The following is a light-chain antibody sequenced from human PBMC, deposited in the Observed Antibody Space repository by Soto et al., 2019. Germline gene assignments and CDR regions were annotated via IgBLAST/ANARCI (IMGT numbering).Light chain of an antibody. Sequence: QSVLTQPPSVSAAPGQKVTISCSGSSSNIGNNYVSWYQQLPGTAPKLLIFENNERPSGIPDRFSASKSGTSATLAITGLQTGDAADYYCGTWDNSLSLPYVFGTGTKVTVL. V-gene: IGLV1-51*02. CDR2: ENN. CDR1: SSNIGNNY. CDR3: GTWDNSLSLPYV. J-gene: IGLJ1*01.